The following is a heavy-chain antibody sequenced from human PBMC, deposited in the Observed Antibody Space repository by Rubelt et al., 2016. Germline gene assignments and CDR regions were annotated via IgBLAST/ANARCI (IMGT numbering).Heavy chain of an antibody. Sequence: EVQLVESGGGLVQPGGSLRLSCAASGFTFSNYAMSWVRQAPGKGLEWVSVIDGGSAGSTVYGDFVKGRFTLSRDNSKNTLYLQMNSLRAEDTAVYYCARGSDGYPKYAFDYWGQGTLVTVSS. CDR1: GFTFSNYA. D-gene: IGHD5-24*01. J-gene: IGHJ4*02. CDR2: IDGGSAGST. CDR3: ARGSDGYPKYAFDY. V-gene: IGHV3-23*04.